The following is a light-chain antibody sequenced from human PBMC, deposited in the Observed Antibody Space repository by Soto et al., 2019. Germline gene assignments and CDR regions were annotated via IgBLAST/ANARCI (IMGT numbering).Light chain of an antibody. CDR2: EVS. V-gene: IGKV2D-29*01. CDR3: QQANSFPLT. CDR1: QSLLHSDGKTH. J-gene: IGKJ4*01. Sequence: DIVMTQTQLSLSVTLGQPASISCKSSQSLLHSDGKTHLYWYLQKPGQPPQLLIYEVSNRFSGVPDRFSGSGSGTDFTLTISSLQPEDFATYYCQQANSFPLTFGGGTKVDIK.